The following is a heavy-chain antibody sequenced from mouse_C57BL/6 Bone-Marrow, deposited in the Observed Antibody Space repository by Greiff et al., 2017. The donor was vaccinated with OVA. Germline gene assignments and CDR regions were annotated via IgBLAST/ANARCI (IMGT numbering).Heavy chain of an antibody. CDR1: GYTFTDYY. CDR2: INPYNGGT. Sequence: VQLQQSGPVLVKPGASVKMSCKASGYTFTDYYMNWVKQSHGKSLEWIGVINPYNGGTSYNQKFKGKATLTVDKSSSTAYMELNSLTSEDSAVYYCASGGYYGSSYVRFAYWGQGTLVTVSA. D-gene: IGHD1-1*01. V-gene: IGHV1-19*01. J-gene: IGHJ3*01. CDR3: ASGGYYGSSYVRFAY.